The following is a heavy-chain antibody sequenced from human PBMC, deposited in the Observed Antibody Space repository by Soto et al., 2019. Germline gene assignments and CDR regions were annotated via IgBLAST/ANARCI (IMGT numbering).Heavy chain of an antibody. D-gene: IGHD3-22*01. V-gene: IGHV3-23*01. CDR1: GFTFSSYA. J-gene: IGHJ3*02. Sequence: PGGSLRLSCAASGFTFSSYAMSWVRQAPGKGLEWVSAISGSGGSTYYADSVKGRFTISRDNSKNTLYLQMNSLRAEDTAVYYCAKEHYYDSSGYYYGAFDIWGQGTMVTVSS. CDR2: ISGSGGST. CDR3: AKEHYYDSSGYYYGAFDI.